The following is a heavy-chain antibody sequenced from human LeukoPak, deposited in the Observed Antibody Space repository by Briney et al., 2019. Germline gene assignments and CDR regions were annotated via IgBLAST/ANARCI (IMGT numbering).Heavy chain of an antibody. J-gene: IGHJ4*02. CDR2: IYYSGST. V-gene: IGHV4-59*01. D-gene: IGHD1-26*01. CDR1: GGSISSYY. Sequence: PSETLSLTCTVSGGSISSYYWSWIRQPPGKGLEWIGYIYYSGSTNYNPSLKSRVTISVDTSKNQFSPKLSSVTAADTAVYYCARVNSGSYFLDYWGQGTLVTVSS. CDR3: ARVNSGSYFLDY.